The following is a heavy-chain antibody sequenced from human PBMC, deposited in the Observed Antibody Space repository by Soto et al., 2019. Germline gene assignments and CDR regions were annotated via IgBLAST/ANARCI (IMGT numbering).Heavy chain of an antibody. CDR1: GGSISGYY. CDR3: ARALLGYCSGGSCYGRGAYYYYGMDV. V-gene: IGHV4-59*01. CDR2: IYYSGST. D-gene: IGHD2-15*01. Sequence: PSETLSLTCTVSGGSISGYYWSWIRQPPGKGLEWIGYIYYSGSTNYNPSLKSRVTISVDTSKNQFSLKLSSVTAADTAVYYCARALLGYCSGGSCYGRGAYYYYGMDVWGQGTTVTVSS. J-gene: IGHJ6*02.